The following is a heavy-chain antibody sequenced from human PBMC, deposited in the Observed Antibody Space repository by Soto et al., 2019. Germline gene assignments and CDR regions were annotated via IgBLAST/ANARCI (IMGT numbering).Heavy chain of an antibody. CDR2: SVPMLGTT. V-gene: IGHV1-69*01. CDR1: GGTFDNFI. J-gene: IGHJ6*02. CDR3: ARNGTYSSSLSQYSGMDV. Sequence: QVQLVQSGAEVKEPGSSVRVSCKASGGTFDNFIMNWVRQTPARGLEWRGGSVPMLGTTTYAEKFKGRVTISATGSSSTMYMEVTSLRSEDTAIYYCARNGTYSSSLSQYSGMDVWGQGTTVTVSS. D-gene: IGHD1-26*01.